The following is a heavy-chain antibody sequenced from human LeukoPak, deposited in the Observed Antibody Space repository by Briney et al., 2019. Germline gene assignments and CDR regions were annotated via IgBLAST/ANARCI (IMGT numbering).Heavy chain of an antibody. CDR3: AKNGARNGDNWNHGNYFDY. CDR2: ISASGGST. CDR1: GFTFSSYG. V-gene: IGHV3-23*01. J-gene: IGHJ4*02. D-gene: IGHD1-14*01. Sequence: GGSLRLSCAASGFTFSSYGMHWVRQAPGRGLEWVSAISASGGSTYYADSVKGRFTISRDNSKNTLYLQMNSLRAEDTAVYYCAKNGARNGDNWNHGNYFDYWGQGTLVTVSS.